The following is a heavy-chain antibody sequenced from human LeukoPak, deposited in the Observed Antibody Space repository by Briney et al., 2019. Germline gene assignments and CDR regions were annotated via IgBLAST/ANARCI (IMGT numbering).Heavy chain of an antibody. CDR2: IWYDGSKK. CDR3: AKGPGSATVTNYFDF. J-gene: IGHJ4*02. CDR1: GFSFSSYG. D-gene: IGHD4-17*01. V-gene: IGHV3-33*06. Sequence: GGSLRLSCAASGFSFSSYGMHWVRQAPGKGLEWVAVIWYDGSKKYYADSVKGRVTISRDNSKNTLFLQINSLRAEDTAIYYCAKGPGSATVTNYFDFWGQGTLVTVSS.